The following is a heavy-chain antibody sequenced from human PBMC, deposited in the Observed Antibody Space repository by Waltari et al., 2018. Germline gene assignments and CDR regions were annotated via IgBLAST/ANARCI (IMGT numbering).Heavy chain of an antibody. Sequence: EVQLLESGRGLVQPGGSLRRSRPASGFIFSDSIMHWVRQPQGKGLEGISGMRGGGDGTNNADSVKGRFNTSRDNSKKTLYVQMSSLRVEDRAIYYCAKDGYGAADYWGQGTLVTVSS. CDR3: AKDGYGAADY. J-gene: IGHJ4*02. CDR2: MRGGGDGT. D-gene: IGHD5-12*01. V-gene: IGHV3-23*01. CDR1: GFIFSDSI.